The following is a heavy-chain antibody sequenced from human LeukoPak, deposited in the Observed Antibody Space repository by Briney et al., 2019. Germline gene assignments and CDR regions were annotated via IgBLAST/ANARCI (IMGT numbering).Heavy chain of an antibody. D-gene: IGHD3-22*01. Sequence: GGSLRLSCAASGFTFSSYSLNWVRQAPGKGLEWVSSISSSSSYVYYADSVKGRFTTSRDNAKNSLYLQMNSLRAEDTAVYYCARHYDSNSYGPGYWGQGTLVTVSS. CDR3: ARHYDSNSYGPGY. CDR1: GFTFSSYS. V-gene: IGHV3-21*01. J-gene: IGHJ4*02. CDR2: ISSSSSYV.